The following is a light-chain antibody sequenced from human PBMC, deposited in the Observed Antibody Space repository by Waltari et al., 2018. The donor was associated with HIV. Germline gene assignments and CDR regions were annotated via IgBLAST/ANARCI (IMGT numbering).Light chain of an antibody. Sequence: EIVLTQSPATLSLSPGARATLSCRVSQSVGTYLVWYQHRPGQAPRLLVFDASKRATGIPVRFIGSGFGTDFTLTISSLEPEDFGLYYCQQRRDWPRTFGQGTRLEI. CDR2: DAS. CDR1: QSVGTY. V-gene: IGKV3-11*01. J-gene: IGKJ2*01. CDR3: QQRRDWPRT.